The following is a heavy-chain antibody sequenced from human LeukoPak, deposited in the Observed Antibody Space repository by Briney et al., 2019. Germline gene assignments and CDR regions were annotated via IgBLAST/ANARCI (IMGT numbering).Heavy chain of an antibody. CDR3: ARHYYDSSAHAYYFDY. J-gene: IGHJ4*02. CDR1: GGTFSSYA. V-gene: IGHV1-69*13. Sequence: SVKVSCKASGGTFSSYAISWVRQAPGQGLEWMGGIIPIFGTANYAQKFQGRVTITADESTSTACMELSSLRSEDTAVYYCARHYYDSSAHAYYFDYWGQGTLVTVSS. D-gene: IGHD3-22*01. CDR2: IIPIFGTA.